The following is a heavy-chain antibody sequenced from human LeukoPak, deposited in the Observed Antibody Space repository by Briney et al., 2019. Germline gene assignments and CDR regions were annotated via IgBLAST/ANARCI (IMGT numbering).Heavy chain of an antibody. J-gene: IGHJ4*02. V-gene: IGHV4-30-2*01. CDR3: ARDDGYSTLDY. D-gene: IGHD5-12*01. Sequence: PSGTLSLTCTVSGGSISSGGYYWSWIRQPPGKGLEWIGYIYHSGSTYYNPSLKSRVTISVDRSKNQFSLKLSSVTAADTAVYYCARDDGYSTLDYWGQGTLVTVSS. CDR1: GGSISSGGYY. CDR2: IYHSGST.